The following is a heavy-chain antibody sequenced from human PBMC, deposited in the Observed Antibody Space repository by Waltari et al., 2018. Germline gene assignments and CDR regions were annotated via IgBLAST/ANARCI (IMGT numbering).Heavy chain of an antibody. CDR2: INGGNGNI. CDR1: GYSFTGFA. Sequence: QVHLVQSGAEVKKPGASVKVSCKASGYSFTGFAIHWVRQAPGQRLECRGWINGGNGNIKYSQKFQGRVTFTGDTSASTVYMELSSLTPEDTAVYYCARDGGFSVGATKFDYWGQGTLVTVSS. V-gene: IGHV1-3*01. CDR3: ARDGGFSVGATKFDY. J-gene: IGHJ4*02. D-gene: IGHD1-26*01.